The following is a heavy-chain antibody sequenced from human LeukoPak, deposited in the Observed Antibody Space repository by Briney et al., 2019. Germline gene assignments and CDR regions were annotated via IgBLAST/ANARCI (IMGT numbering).Heavy chain of an antibody. CDR2: ISGSGGST. V-gene: IGHV3-23*01. CDR3: AKDIVGATTISYYFDY. D-gene: IGHD1-26*01. J-gene: IGHJ4*02. Sequence: GGSLRLSCAASGLTFSRYAMSWVRQAPGKGLEWVSAISGSGGSTYYADSVKGRFTISRDNSKNTLYLQMNSLRAEDTAVYYCAKDIVGATTISYYFDYWGQGTLVTVSS. CDR1: GLTFSRYA.